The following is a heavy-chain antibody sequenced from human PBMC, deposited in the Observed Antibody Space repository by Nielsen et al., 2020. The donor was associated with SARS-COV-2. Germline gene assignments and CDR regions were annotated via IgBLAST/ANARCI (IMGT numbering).Heavy chain of an antibody. CDR2: IYSGGST. CDR3: ASGDIVVVPASYYFDY. D-gene: IGHD2-2*01. Sequence: GESLKISCAASGFTVSSNYMSWVRQAPGKGLEWVSVIYSGGSTYYADSVKGRFTISRDNSKNTLYLQMNSLRAEDTAVYYCASGDIVVVPASYYFDYWGQGTLVTVSS. CDR1: GFTVSSNY. J-gene: IGHJ4*02. V-gene: IGHV3-53*01.